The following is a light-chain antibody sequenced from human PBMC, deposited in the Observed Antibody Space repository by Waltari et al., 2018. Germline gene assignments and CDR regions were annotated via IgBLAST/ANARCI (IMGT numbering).Light chain of an antibody. Sequence: AIRITQSPSSLSASTGDRVTITCRAGQGISSYLAWYQKKPGKAPNLLIYAASTLQSGVPSRFSGSGSGTDFTLTISCLQSEDFATYYCQQYYSYLTFGQGTKLEIK. J-gene: IGKJ2*01. CDR2: AAS. CDR1: QGISSY. V-gene: IGKV1-8*01. CDR3: QQYYSYLT.